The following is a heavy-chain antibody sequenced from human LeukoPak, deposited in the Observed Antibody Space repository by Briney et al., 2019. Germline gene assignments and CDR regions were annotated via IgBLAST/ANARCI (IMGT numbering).Heavy chain of an antibody. D-gene: IGHD3-22*01. Sequence: PGGSLRLSCAASGFTFSSYWMSWVRQAPGKGLEWVANIKQDGSEKYYVDSVKGRFTISRDNAKNSLYLQMNSLRAEDTSVYYRASISLYYDDSSGYSFDYWGQGTQVTVSS. J-gene: IGHJ4*02. CDR1: GFTFSSYW. CDR2: IKQDGSEK. CDR3: ASISLYYDDSSGYSFDY. V-gene: IGHV3-7*01.